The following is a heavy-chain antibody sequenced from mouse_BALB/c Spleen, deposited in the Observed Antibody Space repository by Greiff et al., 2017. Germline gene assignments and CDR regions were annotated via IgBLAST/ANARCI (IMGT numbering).Heavy chain of an antibody. V-gene: IGHV6-6*02. CDR2: IRLKSNNYAT. Sequence: EVKLMESGGGLVQPGGSMKLSCVASGFTFSNYWMNWVRQSPEKGLEWVAEIRLKSNNYATHYAESVKGRFTISRDDSKSSVYLQMNNLRAEDTGIYYCTYQYYFDYWGQGTTLTVSS. CDR1: GFTFSNYW. J-gene: IGHJ2*01. CDR3: TYQYYFDY.